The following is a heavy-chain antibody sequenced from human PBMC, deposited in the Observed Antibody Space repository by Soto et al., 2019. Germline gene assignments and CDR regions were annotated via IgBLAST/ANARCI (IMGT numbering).Heavy chain of an antibody. CDR3: ARENSRISPRLFQH. V-gene: IGHV3-30-3*01. CDR2: ISPAGTNQ. CDR1: GFIFSDYT. J-gene: IGHJ1*01. Sequence: EGALRLSCVDSGFIFSDYTMHWARQAPGKGLEWVALISPAGTNQYYADSAKGRFTISRDNSKNTLYLQMNSLRPEDTGLYYCARENSRISPRLFQHWGHGTLVTVSS. D-gene: IGHD6-6*01.